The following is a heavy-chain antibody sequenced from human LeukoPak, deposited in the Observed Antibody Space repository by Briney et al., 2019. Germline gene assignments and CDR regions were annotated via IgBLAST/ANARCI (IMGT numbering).Heavy chain of an antibody. D-gene: IGHD4-17*01. CDR3: ARETDGDYFDY. CDR2: INHSGST. CDR1: GGSFSGYY. J-gene: IGHJ4*02. V-gene: IGHV4-34*01. Sequence: SETLSLTCAVYGGSFSGYYWSWIRQPPGKGLECIGEINHSGSTNYNPSLKSRVTISVDTSKNQFSLKLSSVTAADTAVYYCARETDGDYFDYWGQGTLVTVSS.